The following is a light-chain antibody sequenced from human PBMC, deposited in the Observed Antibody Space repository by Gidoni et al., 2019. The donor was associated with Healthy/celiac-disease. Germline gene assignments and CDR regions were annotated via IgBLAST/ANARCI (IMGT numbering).Light chain of an antibody. CDR1: QDISNY. CDR3: QQYDNLPPLT. CDR2: DAS. V-gene: IGKV1-33*01. J-gene: IGKJ4*01. Sequence: DIQMTQSPSSLSASVGDRVTITCQASQDISNYLNWYQQKPGKAPKLLIYDASNLETGVPSRFSGSGSGTDFTFTISSLQPEDIATYYCQQYDNLPPLTFXXXTKVEIK.